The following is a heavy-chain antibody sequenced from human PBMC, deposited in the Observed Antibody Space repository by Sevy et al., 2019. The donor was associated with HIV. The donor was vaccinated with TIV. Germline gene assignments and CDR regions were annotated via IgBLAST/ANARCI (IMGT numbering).Heavy chain of an antibody. D-gene: IGHD3-22*01. V-gene: IGHV3-9*01. J-gene: IGHJ4*02. CDR1: VFTFDDYA. CDR2: ISWNSGSI. Sequence: GGSLRLSCAASVFTFDDYAMHWVRQAPGKGLEWVSGISWNSGSIGYADSVKGRFTISRDNAKNSLYLQMNSLRAEDTALYYCAKAVYDSSGYHQDWGQGTLVTVSS. CDR3: AKAVYDSSGYHQD.